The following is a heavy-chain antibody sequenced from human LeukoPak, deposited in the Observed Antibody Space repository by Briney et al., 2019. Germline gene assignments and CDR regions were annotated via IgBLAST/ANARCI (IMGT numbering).Heavy chain of an antibody. J-gene: IGHJ6*02. Sequence: SVKVSCKASGGTFSSYAISWVRQAPGQGLEWMGRIIPIFGIANYAQKFQGRVTITADKSTSTAYMELSSLRSEDTAVHYCARDGDYADYYGMDVWGQGTTVTVSS. D-gene: IGHD4-17*01. CDR3: ARDGDYADYYGMDV. CDR2: IIPIFGIA. CDR1: GGTFSSYA. V-gene: IGHV1-69*04.